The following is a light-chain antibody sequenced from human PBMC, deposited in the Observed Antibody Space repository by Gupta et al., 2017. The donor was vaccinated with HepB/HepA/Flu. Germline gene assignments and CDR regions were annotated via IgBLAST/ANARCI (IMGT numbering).Light chain of an antibody. CDR3: SSFTSTTTTLVL. CDR2: DVT. CDR1: SSDVGGYNS. J-gene: IGLJ3*02. Sequence: QSALTQPASVSGSPGQSITISCTVTSSDVGGYNSVSWYQQYPGKAPKLLIYDVTARPSGISTRFSASKSGNTASLTISGLQTEDEADYFCSSFTSTTTTLVLFGGGTKLTVL. V-gene: IGLV2-14*03.